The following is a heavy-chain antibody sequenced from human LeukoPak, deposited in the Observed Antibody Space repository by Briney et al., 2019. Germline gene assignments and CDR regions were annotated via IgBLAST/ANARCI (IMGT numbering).Heavy chain of an antibody. J-gene: IGHJ4*02. Sequence: GASVKVSCKASGYTFTSYYMHWVRQAPGQGLEWMGGIIPIFGTANYAQKFQGRVTITADESTSTAYMELSSLRSEDTAVYYCARGQVYDYDILTGYLYWGQGTLVTVSS. CDR1: GYTFTSYY. V-gene: IGHV1-69*13. D-gene: IGHD3-9*01. CDR2: IIPIFGTA. CDR3: ARGQVYDYDILTGYLY.